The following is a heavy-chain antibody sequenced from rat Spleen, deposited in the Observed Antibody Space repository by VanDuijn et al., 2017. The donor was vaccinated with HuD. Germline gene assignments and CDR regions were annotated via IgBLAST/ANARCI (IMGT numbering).Heavy chain of an antibody. Sequence: EVQLVESGGGLVQPGRSLKLSCAASGFTFSNYGMAWIRQAPGKGLEWVASISKAGGNTYYPDSVRGRFTISSDNSKSTLYLQMNSLRSEDTATYYCTKNWDYWGQGVMVTVSS. D-gene: IGHD3-6*01. V-gene: IGHV5-31*01. CDR3: TKNWDY. CDR2: ISKAGGNT. J-gene: IGHJ2*01. CDR1: GFTFSNYG.